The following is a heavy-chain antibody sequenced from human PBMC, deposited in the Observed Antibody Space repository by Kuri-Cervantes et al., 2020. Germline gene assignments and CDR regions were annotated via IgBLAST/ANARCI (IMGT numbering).Heavy chain of an antibody. V-gene: IGHV3-13*01. CDR3: ARAVMELEPLDY. J-gene: IGHJ4*02. CDR2: IGPTGDT. CDR1: GSTFSSYD. Sequence: GGSLRLSCAASGSTFSSYDMHWVRQVTGKGLEWVSAIGPTGDTYYPGSVKGRFTISRDNSKNTLYLQMNSLRAEDTAVYYCARAVMELEPLDYWGQGTLVTVSS. D-gene: IGHD1-14*01.